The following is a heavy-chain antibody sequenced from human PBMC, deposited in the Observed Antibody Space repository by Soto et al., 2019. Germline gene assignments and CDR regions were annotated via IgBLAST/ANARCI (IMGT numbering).Heavy chain of an antibody. CDR3: SRLTTVTSDAFDI. CDR2: ISSSGSTI. J-gene: IGHJ3*02. D-gene: IGHD4-17*01. Sequence: QVQLVESGGGLVKPGGSLRLSCAASGFTFSDYYMSWIRQAPGKGLEWVSYISSSGSTISYADSVKGRSTISMDNAKNSLYQQMNSLRAEDTAGYYCSRLTTVTSDAFDIWGQGTMVTVSS. V-gene: IGHV3-11*01. CDR1: GFTFSDYY.